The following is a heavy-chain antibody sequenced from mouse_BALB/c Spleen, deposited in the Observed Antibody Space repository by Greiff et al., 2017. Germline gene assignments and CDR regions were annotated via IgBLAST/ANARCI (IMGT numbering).Heavy chain of an antibody. V-gene: IGHV1-18*01. CDR1: GYTFTAYN. Sequence: EVQLQQSGPELVKPGALVKISCKASGYTFTAYNMNWVKQSPGKGLEWIGGIYPDNGGTKYNQKFKGKATLTVDNSSSTAYMQLSSLTSENSAVYFCARGGLRLEAMDYWGQGTTVTVSS. D-gene: IGHD1-2*01. CDR3: ARGGLRLEAMDY. J-gene: IGHJ4*01. CDR2: IYPDNGGT.